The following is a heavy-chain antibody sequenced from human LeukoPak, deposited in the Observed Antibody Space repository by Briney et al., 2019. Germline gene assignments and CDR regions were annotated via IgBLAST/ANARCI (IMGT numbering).Heavy chain of an antibody. J-gene: IGHJ4*02. CDR3: AKAPIYDSTGYYREYEH. CDR1: GFTFSSYA. V-gene: IGHV3-30-3*01. CDR2: ISYDGSNK. Sequence: PGGSLRLSCAASGFTFSSYAMHWVRQAPGKGLEWVAVISYDGSNKYYADSVQGRFTISRDNSKNTLYLQMSSLRAEDTAVYYCAKAPIYDSTGYYREYEHWGQGTLVTVSS. D-gene: IGHD3-22*01.